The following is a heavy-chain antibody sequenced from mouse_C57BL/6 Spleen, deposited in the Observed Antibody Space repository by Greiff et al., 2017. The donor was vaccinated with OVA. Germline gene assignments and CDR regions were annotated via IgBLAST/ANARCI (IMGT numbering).Heavy chain of an antibody. J-gene: IGHJ2*01. Sequence: QVQLQQPGAELVMPGASVKLSCKASGYTFTSYWMHWVKQRPGQGLEWIGEIDPSDSYTNYNQKFKGKSTLTVDKSSSTAYMQLSSLTSEDSAVYYCARALLLRYLDYWGQGTTLTVSS. CDR3: ARALLLRYLDY. V-gene: IGHV1-69*01. D-gene: IGHD1-1*01. CDR1: GYTFTSYW. CDR2: IDPSDSYT.